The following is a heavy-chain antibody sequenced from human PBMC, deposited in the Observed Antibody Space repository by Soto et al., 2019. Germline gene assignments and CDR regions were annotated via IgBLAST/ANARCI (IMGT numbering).Heavy chain of an antibody. CDR3: ARIKDIVVVPAAMPVYYYYGMDV. J-gene: IGHJ6*02. V-gene: IGHV1-18*01. CDR2: TSAYNGNT. Sequence: ASVKVSCKASGYTFTSYGISWVRQAPGQGLEWMGWTSAYNGNTNYAQKLQGRVTMTTDTSTSTAYMELRSLRSDDTAVYYCARIKDIVVVPAAMPVYYYYGMDVWGQGTTVTSP. D-gene: IGHD2-2*01. CDR1: GYTFTSYG.